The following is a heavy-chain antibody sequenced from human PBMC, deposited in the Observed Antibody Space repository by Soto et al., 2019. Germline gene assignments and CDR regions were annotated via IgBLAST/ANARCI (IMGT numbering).Heavy chain of an antibody. D-gene: IGHD2-15*01. V-gene: IGHV1-46*03. J-gene: IGHJ3*02. CDR3: ARDSRFRIVVVVAATPDACDI. CDR1: GYTFTSYY. Sequence: ASVKVSCKASGYTFTSYYMHWVRQAPGQGLEWMGIINPSGGSTSYAQKFQGRVTMTRDTSTSTVYMELSSLRSEDTAVYYCARDSRFRIVVVVAATPDACDIWGQGTMVTVSS. CDR2: INPSGGST.